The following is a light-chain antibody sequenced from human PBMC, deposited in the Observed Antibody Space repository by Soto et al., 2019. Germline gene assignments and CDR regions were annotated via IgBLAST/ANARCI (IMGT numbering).Light chain of an antibody. J-gene: IGKJ1*01. Sequence: EIVLTQSPGTLSLSPGERATLSCRASQSVSSTYLAWYQQKPGQAPRLLIYGASNRDTGIPDRCSGSGSGTDFTLTTSRLEPEEFAVYYCQQYGGSRWTFGQGTRVDI. V-gene: IGKV3-20*01. CDR1: QSVSSTY. CDR2: GAS. CDR3: QQYGGSRWT.